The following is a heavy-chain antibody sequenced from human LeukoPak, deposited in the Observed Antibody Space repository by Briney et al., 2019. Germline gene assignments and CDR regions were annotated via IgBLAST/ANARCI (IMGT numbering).Heavy chain of an antibody. J-gene: IGHJ4*02. Sequence: PGGSLRLSCTASGSTFSTYPMTWVRQAPGQGLEWVSAISGNSVTIYYADSVKGRFTISRDNSKNTLYLQMYSLRAEDTAVYYCAKILSGTYSFDLWGQRTLVTFSS. CDR1: GSTFSTYP. CDR2: ISGNSVTI. V-gene: IGHV3-23*01. D-gene: IGHD1-26*01. CDR3: AKILSGTYSFDL.